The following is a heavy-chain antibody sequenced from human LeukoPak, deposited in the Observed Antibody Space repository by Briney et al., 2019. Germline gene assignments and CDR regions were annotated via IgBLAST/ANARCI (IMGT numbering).Heavy chain of an antibody. D-gene: IGHD3-22*01. CDR2: INHSGST. CDR3: ARGLAPTSGYYEGGYYYFDS. Sequence: SETLSLTCAVNGGSFSGYYWSWIRPPPGKSLEWIGQINHSGSTNNNPSLKSRVTISVATSKNQFFLELTSVTAADTAVYYCARGLAPTSGYYEGGYYYFDSWGQGILVTVSS. V-gene: IGHV4-34*01. CDR1: GGSFSGYY. J-gene: IGHJ4*02.